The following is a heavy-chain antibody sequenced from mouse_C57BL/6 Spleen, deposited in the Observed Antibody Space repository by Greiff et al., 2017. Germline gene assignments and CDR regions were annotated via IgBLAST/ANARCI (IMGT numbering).Heavy chain of an antibody. CDR2: ISTGGSYT. V-gene: IGHV5-6*01. Sequence: EVQLVESGGDLVKPGGSLKLSCAASGFTFSSYGMSWVRQTPDKRLEWVATISTGGSYTYYPDSVKGRFTISRDNAKNTLYLQMSSLESEATALYDCARREVGREYFDVWGTGTTVTVSS. CDR3: ARREVGREYFDV. CDR1: GFTFSSYG. J-gene: IGHJ1*03. D-gene: IGHD4-1*01.